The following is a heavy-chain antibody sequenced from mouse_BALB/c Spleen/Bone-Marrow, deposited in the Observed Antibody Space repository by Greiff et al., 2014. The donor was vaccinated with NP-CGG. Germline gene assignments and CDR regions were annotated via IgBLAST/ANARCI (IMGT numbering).Heavy chain of an antibody. CDR3: ARWEYYAMDY. J-gene: IGHJ4*01. Sequence: VQLQQSGAELVKPGASVKLSCTASGFNIKDTYMHWVKQRPEQGLEWIGRIDPANGNTKYDPKFQGKATITADTSSNTAYLQLSSMTSEDTAVYYCARWEYYAMDYWGQGTSVTVSS. CDR1: GFNIKDTY. CDR2: IDPANGNT. V-gene: IGHV14-3*02. D-gene: IGHD4-1*01.